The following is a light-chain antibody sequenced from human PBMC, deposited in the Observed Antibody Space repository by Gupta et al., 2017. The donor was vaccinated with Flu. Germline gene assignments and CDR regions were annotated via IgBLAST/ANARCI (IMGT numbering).Light chain of an antibody. V-gene: IGLV1-40*01. CDR2: VMS. CDR3: QSSDSTLRG. J-gene: IGLJ4*01. Sequence: QSVLTRPPSVSRAPRERVTISCTGSSSNIGAGYDVHWYQQIPGAAPQLLTYVMSNRPSGVPHRFSVATSGTSDSPETTGRHAEDESEYYGQSSDSTLRGFGG. CDR1: SSNIGAGYD.